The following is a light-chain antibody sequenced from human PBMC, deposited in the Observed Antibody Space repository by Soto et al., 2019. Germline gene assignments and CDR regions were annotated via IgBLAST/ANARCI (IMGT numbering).Light chain of an antibody. CDR1: QSVSSY. J-gene: IGKJ2*01. V-gene: IGKV3-11*01. CDR3: QRQNNWPPGYT. CDR2: DAS. Sequence: EIVLTQSPATLSLSPGERATLSCRASQSVSSYLAWYQQKPGQAPRLLIYDASNRATGIPARFSGSGSGTDFALTISSLEPEDVAVDFCQRQNNWPPGYTFGQGTKLEIK.